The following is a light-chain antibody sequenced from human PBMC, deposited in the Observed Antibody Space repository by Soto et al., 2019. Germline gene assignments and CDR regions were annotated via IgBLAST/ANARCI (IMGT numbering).Light chain of an antibody. CDR3: TSYTRSSTQV. CDR2: EVS. CDR1: SSDVGGYNY. Sequence: QSVLTQPASVSGSPGQWITISCTGTSSDVGGYNYVSWYQQHPGKAPKLMIYEVSNRPSGVSNRFSGSKSGNTASLTISGLQAEDEADYYCTSYTRSSTQVFGTGTKVTVL. J-gene: IGLJ1*01. V-gene: IGLV2-14*01.